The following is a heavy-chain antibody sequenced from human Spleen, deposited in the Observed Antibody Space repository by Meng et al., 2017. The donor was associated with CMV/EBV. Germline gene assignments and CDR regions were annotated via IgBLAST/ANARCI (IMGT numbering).Heavy chain of an antibody. Sequence: LSLTCAASGFIFTTYGMHWVRQAPGKGLEWVAFIRYDGGNKYYADSVKGRFTISRDNSKNTLYLQMNSLRAEDRAMYYCGKGFGAFHYYGVDVWGQGTTVTVSS. CDR2: IRYDGGNK. J-gene: IGHJ6*02. CDR1: GFIFTTYG. D-gene: IGHD3-10*01. V-gene: IGHV3-30*02. CDR3: GKGFGAFHYYGVDV.